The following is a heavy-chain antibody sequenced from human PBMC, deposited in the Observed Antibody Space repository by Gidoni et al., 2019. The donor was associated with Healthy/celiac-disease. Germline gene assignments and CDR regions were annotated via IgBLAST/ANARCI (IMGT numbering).Heavy chain of an antibody. D-gene: IGHD4-17*01. CDR2: IYPGDSDT. CDR1: GSSFTCYW. CDR3: ARLNGDSYFDY. V-gene: IGHV5-51*01. Sequence: EVQLVQSGAAVKKPGESLQISCKGTGSSFTCYWFGWVRQMTGKGLGWMGIIYPGDSDTRYIPSVQGQVTISADKSISTAYLQWSSLTASDTAMYYCARLNGDSYFDYWGQGTLVTVSS. J-gene: IGHJ4*02.